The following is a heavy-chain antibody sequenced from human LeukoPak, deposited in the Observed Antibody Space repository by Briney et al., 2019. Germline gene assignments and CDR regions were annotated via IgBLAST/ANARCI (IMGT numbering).Heavy chain of an antibody. V-gene: IGHV4-31*03. CDR3: ARVRYYGSGEEIDP. Sequence: SETLSLTCTVPGGSISSGGYFWSWIRQNPGKGLEWIGYIYHGGNTYYNPSLKSRVTISADTSKNQFSLTLSSVTAADTAMYYCARVRYYGSGEEIDPWGQGTLVTVSS. CDR2: IYHGGNT. D-gene: IGHD3-10*01. CDR1: GGSISSGGYF. J-gene: IGHJ5*02.